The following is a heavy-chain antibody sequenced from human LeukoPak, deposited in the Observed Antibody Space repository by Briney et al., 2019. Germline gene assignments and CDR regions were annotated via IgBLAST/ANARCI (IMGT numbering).Heavy chain of an antibody. J-gene: IGHJ5*02. CDR3: ARDNSVGDIAWWFDP. V-gene: IGHV1-46*01. Sequence: GASVKVSCKASGYTFTGYYIHWVRQAPGQGLEWMGLINPSGSSTLYAQKFQGRVTMTRDMSTTTDYMELSSLRSEDMAVYYCARDNSVGDIAWWFDPWGQGTLVTVSS. D-gene: IGHD3-16*02. CDR1: GYTFTGYY. CDR2: INPSGSST.